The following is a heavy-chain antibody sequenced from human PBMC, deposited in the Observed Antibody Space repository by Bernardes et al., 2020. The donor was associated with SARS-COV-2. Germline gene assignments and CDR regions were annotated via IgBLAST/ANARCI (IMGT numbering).Heavy chain of an antibody. CDR1: GFTFNTYA. J-gene: IGHJ3*02. CDR3: AKGYQSESSSWFAAFDI. V-gene: IGHV3-23*01. Sequence: GGSLRLSCAASGFTFNTYAMSWVRQAPGKGLEWVSGVGASGGSTEYADSVKGRFTISRDNSNNMLYLQMNSLRAADAAVYYCAKGYQSESSSWFAAFDIWGQGTAVTVSS. CDR2: VGASGGST. D-gene: IGHD6-13*01.